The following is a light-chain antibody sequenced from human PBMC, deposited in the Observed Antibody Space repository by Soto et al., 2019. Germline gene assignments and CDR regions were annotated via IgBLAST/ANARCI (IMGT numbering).Light chain of an antibody. Sequence: QSALTQPRSVSGSPGQSVTISCPGTSSDVGDYNYVSWYQQHPGKAPKVMIYDVSKRPSGVPDRFSGSKSGNTASLTISGLQAEDEADYYCCSYAGSYTFYVFGTGTKLTVL. CDR3: CSYAGSYTFYV. J-gene: IGLJ1*01. V-gene: IGLV2-11*01. CDR1: SSDVGDYNY. CDR2: DVS.